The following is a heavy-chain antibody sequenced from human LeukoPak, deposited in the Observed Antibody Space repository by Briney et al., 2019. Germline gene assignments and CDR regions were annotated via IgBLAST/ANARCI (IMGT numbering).Heavy chain of an antibody. CDR1: GFTFSSYA. J-gene: IGHJ6*02. CDR2: ISYDGSNK. V-gene: IGHV3-30-3*01. Sequence: GRSLRLSCAASGFTFSSYAMHWVRQAPGKGLEWVAVISYDGSNKYYADSVKGRFTISRDNSKNTLYLQMNSLRAEDTAVYYCARPTNSYGMDVWGQGTTVTVSS. D-gene: IGHD1-14*01. CDR3: ARPTNSYGMDV.